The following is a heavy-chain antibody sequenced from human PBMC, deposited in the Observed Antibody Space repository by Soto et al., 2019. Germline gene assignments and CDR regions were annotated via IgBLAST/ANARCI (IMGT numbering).Heavy chain of an antibody. V-gene: IGHV4-4*07. CDR2: VYRSGGT. Sequence: AETLSLTCTVSVGSMSSYYWTWIRQPAGKGLEWIGRVYRSGGTHYNPSLKSRGTISLDTSKNQVALRLLSVTDADTAVYYCARGQLFSQWFETWGEGTSVPVSS. CDR3: ARGQLFSQWFET. D-gene: IGHD3-3*02. CDR1: VGSMSSYY. J-gene: IGHJ5*02.